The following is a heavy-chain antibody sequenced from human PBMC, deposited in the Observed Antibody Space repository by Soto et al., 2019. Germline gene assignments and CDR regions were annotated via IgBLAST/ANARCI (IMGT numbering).Heavy chain of an antibody. V-gene: IGHV3-30-3*01. CDR3: ARMASFYCSGGSCYPTYGMDV. CDR1: GFTFSKHA. D-gene: IGHD2-15*01. CDR2: ISSDGSNK. Sequence: QVQLVESGGGVVQPGRSLRLSRAASGFTFSKHAMHWVRQAPGKGLEWVAVISSDGSNKYYADSVKGRFTISRDNSKNTLYLQMNSLRAEDTAVCYCARMASFYCSGGSCYPTYGMDVWGQGTTVTVSS. J-gene: IGHJ6*02.